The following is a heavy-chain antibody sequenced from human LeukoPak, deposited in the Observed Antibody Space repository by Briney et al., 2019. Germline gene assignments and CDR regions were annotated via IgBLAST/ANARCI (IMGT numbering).Heavy chain of an antibody. V-gene: IGHV4-34*01. J-gene: IGHJ4*02. CDR1: GGSFSGYY. D-gene: IGHD6-6*01. CDR2: INHSGST. Sequence: PSETLSLTCAVYGGSFSGYYWSWIRQPPGKGLEWIGEINHSGSTNYNPSLKSRVTISVDTSKNQFSLKLSSVTAADTAVYYCARGRESSSSLARFDYWGQGTLVTVSS. CDR3: ARGRESSSSLARFDY.